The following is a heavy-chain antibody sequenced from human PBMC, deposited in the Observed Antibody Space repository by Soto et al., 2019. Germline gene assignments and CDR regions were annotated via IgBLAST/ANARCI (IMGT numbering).Heavy chain of an antibody. J-gene: IGHJ4*02. V-gene: IGHV4-59*01. CDR2: INHSXTP. D-gene: IGHD2-8*01. Sequence: XXTLSLTCTVSCGSITSYYWSWIRQPPGTGLEWMRXINHSXTPNYNKSLKXXLTISVDXXKNQFSLKMPSVTAADTAVYYCARDKINGLFDYWGQGTLVTVSS. CDR3: ARDKINGLFDY. CDR1: CGSITSYY.